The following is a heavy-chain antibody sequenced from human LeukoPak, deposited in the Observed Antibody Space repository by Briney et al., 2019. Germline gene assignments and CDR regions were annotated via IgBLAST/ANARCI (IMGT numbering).Heavy chain of an antibody. CDR2: ISYDGSNK. CDR3: CGGDY. Sequence: GGSLRLSCAASGFTFSSYAMCWVRQAPGKGLEWVAVISYDGSNKYYADSVKGRFTISRDNSKNTLYLQMNSLRAEDTAVYYSCGGDYWGQGTLVTVSS. J-gene: IGHJ4*02. CDR1: GFTFSSYA. V-gene: IGHV3-30*04. D-gene: IGHD3-16*01.